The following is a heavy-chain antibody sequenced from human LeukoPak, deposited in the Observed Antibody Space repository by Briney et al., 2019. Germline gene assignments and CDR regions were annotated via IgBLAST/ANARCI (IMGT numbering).Heavy chain of an antibody. J-gene: IGHJ4*02. CDR1: GFTFRSHA. Sequence: GGSLRLSCVGSGFTFRSHAMSWVRQAPEKGLEFVSGICENGGTTYYADSVKGRFSISRDNSKNTLYLQMDSLRGEDTAVYYCAKDFRIGYSAHFDYWGQGALVTVSS. CDR2: ICENGGTT. V-gene: IGHV3-23*01. CDR3: AKDFRIGYSAHFDY. D-gene: IGHD2-21*01.